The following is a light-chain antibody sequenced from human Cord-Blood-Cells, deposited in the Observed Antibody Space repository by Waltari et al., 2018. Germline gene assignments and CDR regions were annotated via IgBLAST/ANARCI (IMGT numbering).Light chain of an antibody. Sequence: QSVLTQPPSVSEAPRQRVTISCSGSSSNIGNNAVNWYQQRPGKAPKLLIYYDDLLPSGVSDRFSGSKSGTSASRAISGLQSEDEAYYYCAAWDDSLNGLVFGGGTKLTVL. J-gene: IGLJ3*02. CDR1: SSNIGNNA. CDR2: YDD. V-gene: IGLV1-36*01. CDR3: AAWDDSLNGLV.